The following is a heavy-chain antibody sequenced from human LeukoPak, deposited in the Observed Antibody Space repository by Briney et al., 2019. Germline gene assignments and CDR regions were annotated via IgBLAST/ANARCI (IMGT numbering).Heavy chain of an antibody. Sequence: SETLSLTCTVSGGSISSSSYYWGWIRQPPGKGLEWIGSIYYSGSTYYNPFLKSRVTISVDTSKNQFSLKLSSVTAADTAVYYCARDGKSSGWYPAGNNWFDPWGQGTLVTVSS. CDR2: IYYSGST. CDR1: GGSISSSSYY. D-gene: IGHD6-19*01. CDR3: ARDGKSSGWYPAGNNWFDP. V-gene: IGHV4-39*07. J-gene: IGHJ5*02.